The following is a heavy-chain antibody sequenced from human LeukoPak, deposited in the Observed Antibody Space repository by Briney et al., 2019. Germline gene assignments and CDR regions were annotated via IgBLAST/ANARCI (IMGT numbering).Heavy chain of an antibody. CDR3: ARGGRSEYFGSGSHDY. D-gene: IGHD3-10*01. CDR1: GGSVSDYY. J-gene: IGHJ4*02. CDR2: INHSGST. Sequence: SETLSLTCGVYGGSVSDYYWSWIRQPPGKGLEWIGEINHSGSTNYNPSLKSRVTISVDMSKNQFSLKWTSVTAADTADYYCARGGRSEYFGSGSHDYWGQGTLVTVSS. V-gene: IGHV4-34*01.